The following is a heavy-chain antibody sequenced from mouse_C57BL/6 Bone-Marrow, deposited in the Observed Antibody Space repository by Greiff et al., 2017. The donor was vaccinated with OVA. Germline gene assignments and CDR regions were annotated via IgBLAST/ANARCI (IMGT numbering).Heavy chain of an antibody. V-gene: IGHV1-61*01. CDR1: GYTFTSYW. D-gene: IGHD2-3*01. CDR2: IYPSDSET. J-gene: IGHJ4*01. CDR3: ARSGDGYYVYYAMDY. Sequence: QVQLQQPGAELVRPGSSVTLSCKASGYTFTSYWMDWVKQRPGQGLEWIGNIYPSDSETHYNQKFKDKATLTVDKSSSTAYMQLSSLTSEDSAVYYCARSGDGYYVYYAMDYWGQGTSVTVSS.